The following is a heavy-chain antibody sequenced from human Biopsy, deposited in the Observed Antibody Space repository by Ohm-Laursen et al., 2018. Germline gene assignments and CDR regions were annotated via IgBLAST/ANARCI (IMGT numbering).Heavy chain of an antibody. CDR1: GYTFTAYG. V-gene: IGHV1-18*04. CDR3: ARDPGYDFWSGSDPFDI. CDR2: ISTYNDDT. Sequence: VASVKVSCKTSGYTFTAYGISRVRQAPGQGLEWMGWISTYNDDTNIAQKFQGRVSMTTDTSTRTAYMELRSLRSGDTAIYFCARDPGYDFWSGSDPFDIWGQGTLVTVS. D-gene: IGHD3-3*01. J-gene: IGHJ3*02.